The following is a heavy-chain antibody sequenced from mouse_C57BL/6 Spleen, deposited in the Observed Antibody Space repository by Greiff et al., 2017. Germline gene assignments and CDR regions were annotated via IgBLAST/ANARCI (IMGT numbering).Heavy chain of an antibody. J-gene: IGHJ2*01. CDR2: INPSDSET. CDR1: GYTFTSYW. V-gene: IGHV1-61*01. CDR3: ARGGYGEDY. D-gene: IGHD2-14*01. Sequence: QVQLQQPGAELVRPGSSVKLSCKASGYTFTSYWMDWVKQRPGQGLEWIGNINPSDSETHYNQKFKDKATLTEDKSSSTAYMQLSSLTSEDSAVYYCARGGYGEDYWGQGTTLTVSS.